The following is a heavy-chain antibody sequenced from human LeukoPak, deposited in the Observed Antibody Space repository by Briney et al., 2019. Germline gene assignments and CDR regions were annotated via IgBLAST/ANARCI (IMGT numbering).Heavy chain of an antibody. CDR1: GGSFSGYY. D-gene: IGHD3-3*01. V-gene: IGHV4-34*01. Sequence: SETLSLTCAVYGGSFSGYYWSWLRQPPGKGLEWIGEINHSGSTNYNPSLKSRVTISVDTSKNQFSLKLSSVTAADTAVYYCARARRYYDFWSGPESWFDPWGQGTLVTVSS. CDR2: INHSGST. J-gene: IGHJ5*02. CDR3: ARARRYYDFWSGPESWFDP.